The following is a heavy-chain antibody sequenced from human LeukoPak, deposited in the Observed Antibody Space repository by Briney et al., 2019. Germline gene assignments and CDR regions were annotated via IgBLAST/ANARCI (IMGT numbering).Heavy chain of an antibody. V-gene: IGHV1-69*13. CDR3: ARGHHYDFWSGYTCDY. Sequence: ASVKVSCKVSGGTFSSYAISWVRQAPGQGLEWMGGIIPIFGTANYAQKFQGRVTITADESTSTAYMELSSLRSEDTAVYYCARGHHYDFWSGYTCDYWGQGTLVTVSS. CDR2: IIPIFGTA. D-gene: IGHD3-3*01. CDR1: GGTFSSYA. J-gene: IGHJ4*02.